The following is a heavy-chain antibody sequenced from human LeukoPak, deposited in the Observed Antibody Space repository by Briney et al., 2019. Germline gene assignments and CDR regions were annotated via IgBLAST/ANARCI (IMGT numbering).Heavy chain of an antibody. Sequence: GGSLRLSCAASGLTFSSYWMSWVRQAPGKGLEWVANIKQDGSEKYYVDSVKGRFTISRDNAKNSLYLQMNSLRAEDTAVYYCARNGPIPYWGQGTLVTVSS. CDR1: GLTFSSYW. J-gene: IGHJ4*02. V-gene: IGHV3-7*01. CDR2: IKQDGSEK. CDR3: ARNGPIPY.